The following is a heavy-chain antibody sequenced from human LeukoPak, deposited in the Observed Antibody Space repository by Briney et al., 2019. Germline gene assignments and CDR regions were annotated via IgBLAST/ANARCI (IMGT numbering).Heavy chain of an antibody. D-gene: IGHD1-14*01. J-gene: IGHJ6*02. Sequence: GGSLRLSCAASGFTFSSYDTHWVRQAPGKGLEWVSAIGTAGDTYYPGSVKGRFTISRENAKNSLYLQMNSLRAGDTAVYYCARGSPESYYGMDVWGQGTTVTVSS. CDR1: GFTFSSYD. CDR2: IGTAGDT. V-gene: IGHV3-13*01. CDR3: ARGSPESYYGMDV.